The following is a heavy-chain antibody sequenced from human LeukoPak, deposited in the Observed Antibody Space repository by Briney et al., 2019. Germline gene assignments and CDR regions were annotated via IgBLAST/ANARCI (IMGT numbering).Heavy chain of an antibody. V-gene: IGHV3-53*01. CDR1: GFTISNNY. CDR2: IYSGGST. J-gene: IGHJ3*02. D-gene: IGHD2-15*01. Sequence: GGSLRLSCTASGFTISNNYMSWVRQAPGKGLEWVSAIYSGGSTLFADSVKGRFNISRDNSKNTLYLQMNSLRTEDTAVYYCASGLRGYGMWGQGTRVTVSS. CDR3: ASGLRGYGM.